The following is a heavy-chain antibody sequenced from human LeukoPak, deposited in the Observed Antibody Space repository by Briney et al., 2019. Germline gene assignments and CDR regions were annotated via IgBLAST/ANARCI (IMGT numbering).Heavy chain of an antibody. CDR2: ISYDGSNK. CDR1: GFTFSSYA. CDR3: ARDGVDTAMVTHLSLGY. D-gene: IGHD5-18*01. J-gene: IGHJ4*02. V-gene: IGHV3-30-3*01. Sequence: GGSLRLSCAASGFTFSSYAMHWVRQAPGKGLEWVAVISYDGSNKYYADSVKGRFTISRDNSKNTLYLQMNSLRAEDTAVYYCARDGVDTAMVTHLSLGYWGQGTLVTVSS.